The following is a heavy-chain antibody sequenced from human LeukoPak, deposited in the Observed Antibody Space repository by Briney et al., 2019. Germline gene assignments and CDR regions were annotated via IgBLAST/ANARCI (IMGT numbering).Heavy chain of an antibody. V-gene: IGHV4-30-4*02. Sequence: SETLSLTCTVSGGSISSGDSYWSWIRQPPGKGLAWIVYIYDSGSTYYNPSLKSRVTISVDTSKNQFSLKLSSVTAADTAVYYCARDVSRGGYSSGWTAPYYYGMDVWGQGTTVTVSS. CDR1: GGSISSGDSY. CDR3: ARDVSRGGYSSGWTAPYYYGMDV. J-gene: IGHJ6*02. CDR2: IYDSGST. D-gene: IGHD6-19*01.